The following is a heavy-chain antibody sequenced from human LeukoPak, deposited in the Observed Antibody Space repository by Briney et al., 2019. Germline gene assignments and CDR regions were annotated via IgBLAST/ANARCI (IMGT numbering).Heavy chain of an antibody. CDR3: VVVAAKDY. Sequence: PGGALRLSCAASGFTFRSYEMNWVRQATAKGLEWVSYISSSGSTIYYADSVKDRFTISRDNAKNSLYPQMNSLRGEDTAVYYCVVVAAKDYWGQGTLVTVSS. D-gene: IGHD2-15*01. CDR2: ISSSGSTI. J-gene: IGHJ4*02. V-gene: IGHV3-48*03. CDR1: GFTFRSYE.